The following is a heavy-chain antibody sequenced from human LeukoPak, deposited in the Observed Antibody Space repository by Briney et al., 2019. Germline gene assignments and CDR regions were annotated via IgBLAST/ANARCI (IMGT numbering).Heavy chain of an antibody. CDR1: GLSFSSYG. D-gene: IGHD6-13*01. V-gene: IGHV3-30*18. CDR3: AKDGPYTSSFDY. J-gene: IGHJ4*02. Sequence: GRSLRLSCAASGLSFSSYGMHWVRQGPGKGLEWVAAISPDGDNEYYADSVKGRITISRDNSKNTLYLQMDSLRSDDTAVYYCAKDGPYTSSFDYWGQGTLVIVSS. CDR2: ISPDGDNE.